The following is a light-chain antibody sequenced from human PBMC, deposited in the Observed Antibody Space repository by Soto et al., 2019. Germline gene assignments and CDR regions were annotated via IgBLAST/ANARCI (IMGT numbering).Light chain of an antibody. V-gene: IGLV1-40*01. CDR2: GNS. CDR3: QSYDSSLSGVV. CDR1: SSNIGAGYD. J-gene: IGLJ2*01. Sequence: QSVLTQPPSESRAPGQRVTISCTGSSSNIGAGYDVHWYQQLPGTAPKLLIYGNSNRPSGVPDRFSGSKSGTSASLAITRLQAEDEAHYYCQSYDSSLSGVVFGGGTKLTVL.